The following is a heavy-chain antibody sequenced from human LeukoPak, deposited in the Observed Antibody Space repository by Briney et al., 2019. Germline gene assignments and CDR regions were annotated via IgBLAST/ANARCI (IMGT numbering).Heavy chain of an antibody. Sequence: SVEVSCKASGGTFSSYAISWVRQAPGQGLEWMGGIIPIFGTANYAQKFQGRVTITADESTSTAYMELSSLRSEDTAVYYCARDAYDSSGYGDWFDPWGQGTLVTVSS. CDR1: GGTFSSYA. D-gene: IGHD3-22*01. CDR2: IIPIFGTA. J-gene: IGHJ5*02. CDR3: ARDAYDSSGYGDWFDP. V-gene: IGHV1-69*13.